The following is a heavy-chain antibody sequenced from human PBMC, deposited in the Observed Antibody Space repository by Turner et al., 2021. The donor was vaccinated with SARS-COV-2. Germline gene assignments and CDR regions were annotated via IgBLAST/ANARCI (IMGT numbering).Heavy chain of an antibody. Sequence: EVQLVESGGGLVQPGGSLRLSCAASGFTFSSYWMSWVRQAPGKGLEWVANIKQDGSEKYYVGSVKGRFIISRDNAKNSMYLQMNSLRAEDTAVYYCARSSFRMYFAHWGQGTLVTVSS. CDR2: IKQDGSEK. CDR1: GFTFSSYW. D-gene: IGHD2-2*01. CDR3: ARSSFRMYFAH. J-gene: IGHJ4*02. V-gene: IGHV3-7*01.